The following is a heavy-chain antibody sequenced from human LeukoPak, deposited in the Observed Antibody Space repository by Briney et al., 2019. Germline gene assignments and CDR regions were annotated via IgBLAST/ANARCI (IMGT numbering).Heavy chain of an antibody. Sequence: GESLRLSCAASGFTFDDYATNWVRQVPGRGLEWVSGINWNGRITEYADSVKDRFTISRQNTKNSLYLYMNNLGGEDTALYFCARGSVQLWLRDTYYYMDVWGKGTTVTVSS. CDR3: ARGSVQLWLRDTYYYMDV. CDR2: INWNGRIT. D-gene: IGHD5-18*01. V-gene: IGHV3-20*04. CDR1: GFTFDDYA. J-gene: IGHJ6*03.